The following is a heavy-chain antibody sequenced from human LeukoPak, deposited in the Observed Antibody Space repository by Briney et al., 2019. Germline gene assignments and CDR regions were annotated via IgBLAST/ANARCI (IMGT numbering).Heavy chain of an antibody. CDR2: ISYDGSNK. D-gene: IGHD2-21*01. CDR1: GFTFSSYA. V-gene: IGHV3-30-3*01. J-gene: IGHJ4*02. CDR3: ARLVNYYFDS. Sequence: PGGSLRLSCAASGFTFSSYAMHWVRQAPGKGLEWVAVISYDGSNKYYADSVKGRFTISRDNSKNTLYLQMNSLRAEDTAVYYCARLVNYYFDSWGQGTLVTVSS.